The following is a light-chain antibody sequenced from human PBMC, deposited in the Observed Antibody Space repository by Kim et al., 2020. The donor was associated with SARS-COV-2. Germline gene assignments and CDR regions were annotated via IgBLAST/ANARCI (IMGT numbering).Light chain of an antibody. V-gene: IGKV1D-16*01. CDR2: AAS. J-gene: IGKJ4*01. CDR1: QGISTL. Sequence: DIQMTQSPSSLSASVGDRVTITCRASQGISTLLAWFQQKPEKAPKPLIYAASSLQSGVPSRFSGSGSGTEFTLTISSLQPEDFATYYCQQYNSYPLTFGGGTKVDIK. CDR3: QQYNSYPLT.